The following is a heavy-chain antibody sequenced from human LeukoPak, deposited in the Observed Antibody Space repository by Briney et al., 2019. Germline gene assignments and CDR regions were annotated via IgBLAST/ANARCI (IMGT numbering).Heavy chain of an antibody. D-gene: IGHD5-18*01. Sequence: SETLSLTCAVYGRSFSGYYWSWIRQPPGKGLEWIGEINHSGSTNYNPSLKSRVTISVDTSKNQFSLKLSSVTAADTAVYYCARDSSYGYYYYGMDVWGKGTTVTVSS. CDR2: INHSGST. CDR1: GRSFSGYY. CDR3: ARDSSYGYYYYGMDV. J-gene: IGHJ6*04. V-gene: IGHV4-34*01.